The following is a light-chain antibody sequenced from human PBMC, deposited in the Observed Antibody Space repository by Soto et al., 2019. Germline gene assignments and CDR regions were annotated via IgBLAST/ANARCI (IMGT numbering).Light chain of an antibody. CDR1: QSISSK. V-gene: IGKV3-15*01. J-gene: IGKJ5*01. CDR2: GAS. CDR3: QPYNIWSSIT. Sequence: EIVMTQSPATLSVSPGERATLSCRASQSISSKVGWYQQKPGQAPRLLIYGASTRATGVPPRFSGSESGTEFNLTISSLQSEDFAVYYCQPYNIWSSITFGQGTRLEIK.